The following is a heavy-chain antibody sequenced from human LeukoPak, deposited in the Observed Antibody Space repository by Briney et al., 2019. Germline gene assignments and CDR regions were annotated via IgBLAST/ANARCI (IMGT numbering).Heavy chain of an antibody. J-gene: IGHJ3*02. CDR2: ISGSGGST. CDR1: GFTFSSYA. CDR3: AKDRPATVTTGFIGSRVDDAFDI. V-gene: IGHV3-23*01. D-gene: IGHD4-17*01. Sequence: GGSLRLSCAASGFTFSSYAMSWVRQAPGKGLEWVSAISGSGGSTYYADSVKGRFTISRDNSKNTLYLQMNSLRAEDTAVYYCAKDRPATVTTGFIGSRVDDAFDIWGQGTMVTVPS.